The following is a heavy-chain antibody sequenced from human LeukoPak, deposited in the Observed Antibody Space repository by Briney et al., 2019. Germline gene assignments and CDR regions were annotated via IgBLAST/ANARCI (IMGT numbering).Heavy chain of an antibody. Sequence: GGSLRLSCAASGLTVSSNHMAWVRQAPGKGLEWVSVICTGGITYYADSVQGRFIISRDTSRNTLYLQMNSLRVEVTALYYCARDHAPAGGGLDYWGQGAHVTVSS. CDR1: GLTVSSNH. J-gene: IGHJ4*02. CDR3: ARDHAPAGGGLDY. D-gene: IGHD6-13*01. V-gene: IGHV3-53*01. CDR2: ICTGGIT.